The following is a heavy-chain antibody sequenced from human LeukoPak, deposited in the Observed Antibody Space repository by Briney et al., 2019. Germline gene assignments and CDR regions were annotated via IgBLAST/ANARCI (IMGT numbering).Heavy chain of an antibody. CDR2: ISGSGGST. J-gene: IGHJ4*02. V-gene: IGHV3-23*01. CDR1: GFSFSSYS. D-gene: IGHD2-8*01. CDR3: AKLGGDIVLMVYVDY. Sequence: GGSLRLSCAGSGFSFSSYSMNWVRQAPGKGLEWVSAISGSGGSTYYADSVKGRFTISRDNSKNTLYLQMNSLRAEDTAVYYCAKLGGDIVLMVYVDYWGQGTLVTVSS.